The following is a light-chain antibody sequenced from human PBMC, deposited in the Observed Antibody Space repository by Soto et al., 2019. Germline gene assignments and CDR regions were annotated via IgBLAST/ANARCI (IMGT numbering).Light chain of an antibody. Sequence: QLTQSPSSLSASVGDRVTITCRASQDISRYLAWYQQKAGKAPKLLIYAASTLQSGVPSRFSGIGSGTDFRLTISSLQPEDFATYYCQQLHRSPFTFGPGTKVDV. J-gene: IGKJ3*01. V-gene: IGKV1-9*01. CDR3: QQLHRSPFT. CDR2: AAS. CDR1: QDISRY.